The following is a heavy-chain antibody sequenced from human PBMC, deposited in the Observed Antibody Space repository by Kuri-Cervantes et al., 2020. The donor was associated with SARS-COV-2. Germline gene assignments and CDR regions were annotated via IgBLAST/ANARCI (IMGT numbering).Heavy chain of an antibody. CDR2: IYYSGST. V-gene: IGHV4-39*01. D-gene: IGHD4-17*01. CDR3: ARHDLTTETTRERGLDY. CDR1: GATISSSSYY. J-gene: IGHJ4*02. Sequence: ETLSLTCTVSGATISSSSYYWGWVRQPPGRGLEWIGSIYYSGSTYYNPSLKSRVTIFVDTSKNQFSVKLRSVTAADTAVYYCARHDLTTETTRERGLDYWGQGTLVTVSS.